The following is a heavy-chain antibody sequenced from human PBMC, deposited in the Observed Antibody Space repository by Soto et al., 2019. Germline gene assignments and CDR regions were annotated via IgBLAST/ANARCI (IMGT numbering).Heavy chain of an antibody. CDR3: ARETSSWSLDY. CDR2: ISYDGSNK. J-gene: IGHJ4*02. V-gene: IGHV3-30-3*01. CDR1: GFTFSSYA. D-gene: IGHD6-13*01. Sequence: GGSLRLSCAASGFTFSSYAMHWVRQAPGKGLEWVAVISYDGSNKYYADSVKGRFTISRDNAKNTLYLQMNSLRVEDTAVYYCARETSSWSLDYWGQGMLVTVSS.